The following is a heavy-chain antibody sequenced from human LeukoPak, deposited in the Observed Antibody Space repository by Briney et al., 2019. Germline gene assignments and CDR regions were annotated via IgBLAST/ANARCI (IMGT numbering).Heavy chain of an antibody. CDR2: INHSGST. V-gene: IGHV4-34*01. J-gene: IGHJ3*02. Sequence: TSETLSLTCAVYGRSFSGYYWSWIRQPPGHGQEWIGEINHSGSTNSNPSLKSGVTISVDTSKNQFSLKLGSVTAADTAVYYCARPDCTSTSCYSTIRGQGAFDIWGQGTMVTVSS. D-gene: IGHD2-2*01. CDR3: ARPDCTSTSCYSTIRGQGAFDI. CDR1: GRSFSGYY.